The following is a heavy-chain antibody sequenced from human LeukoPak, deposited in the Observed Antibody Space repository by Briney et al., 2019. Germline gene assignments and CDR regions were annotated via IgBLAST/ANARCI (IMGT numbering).Heavy chain of an antibody. J-gene: IGHJ4*02. D-gene: IGHD3-16*01. CDR1: GLTVSSNY. Sequence: TGGSLRLSCAASGLTVSSNYMSWVRQAPGKGLEWVSVIYSSGSTSYADSVKGRFTISRDNSKNTLYLQMNSLRAEDTAVYYCARGGGGAWDFFFDYWGQGALVTVSS. CDR2: IYSSGST. CDR3: ARGGGGAWDFFFDY. V-gene: IGHV3-53*01.